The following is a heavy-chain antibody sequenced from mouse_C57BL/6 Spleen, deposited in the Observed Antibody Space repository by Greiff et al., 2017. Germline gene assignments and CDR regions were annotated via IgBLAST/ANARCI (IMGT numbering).Heavy chain of an antibody. CDR3: ARGGIAYYYGSSYKGYFDV. CDR1: GYTFTSYW. Sequence: QVQLQQPGAELVKPGASVKMSCKASGYTFTSYWITWVKQRPGQGLEWIGDIYPGSGSTNYNEKFKSKATLTVDTSSSTAYMQLSSLTSEDSAVYYCARGGIAYYYGSSYKGYFDVWGTGTTVTVSS. CDR2: IYPGSGST. J-gene: IGHJ1*03. D-gene: IGHD1-1*01. V-gene: IGHV1-55*01.